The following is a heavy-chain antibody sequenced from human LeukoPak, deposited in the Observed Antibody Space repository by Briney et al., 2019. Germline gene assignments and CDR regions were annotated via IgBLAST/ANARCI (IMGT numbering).Heavy chain of an antibody. CDR2: IYTSEST. CDR3: ARGTYYDFWSAPWDY. D-gene: IGHD3-3*01. J-gene: IGHJ4*02. V-gene: IGHV4-4*07. CDR1: GGSISSYY. Sequence: SETLSLTCTVSGGSISSYYWSWLPQPAGKGLEWIGRIYTSESTNYNPSLKSRVTMSVDTSKKQFSLKLSSVTAADTAVYYCARGTYYDFWSAPWDYWGQGTLVTVSS.